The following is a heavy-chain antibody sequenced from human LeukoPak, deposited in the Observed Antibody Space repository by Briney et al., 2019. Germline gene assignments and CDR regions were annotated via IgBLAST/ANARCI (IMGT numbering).Heavy chain of an antibody. CDR3: ARWSYDSSAHIDY. V-gene: IGHV1-2*02. CDR1: GYTSTGYY. Sequence: EASVKVSCKASGYTSTGYYLHWVRQAPGQGLEWMGWINPNNGGRHYAQKFQGRVTVTRDTSISTAYMELSRLRSDDTAVYYCARWSYDSSAHIDYWGQGTLVTVSS. J-gene: IGHJ4*02. CDR2: INPNNGGR. D-gene: IGHD3-22*01.